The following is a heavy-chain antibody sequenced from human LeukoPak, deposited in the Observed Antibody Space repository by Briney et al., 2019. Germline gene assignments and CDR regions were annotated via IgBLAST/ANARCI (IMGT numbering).Heavy chain of an antibody. V-gene: IGHV3-30*01. CDR1: GFTFSSYA. Sequence: GGSLRLSCAASGFTFSSYAMHWVRQAPGKGLEWVAVISYDGSNKYYADSVKGRFTISRDNSKNPLYLQMNSLRAEDTAVYYCARDLGSYFDYWGQGTLVTVSS. J-gene: IGHJ4*02. D-gene: IGHD2-15*01. CDR2: ISYDGSNK. CDR3: ARDLGSYFDY.